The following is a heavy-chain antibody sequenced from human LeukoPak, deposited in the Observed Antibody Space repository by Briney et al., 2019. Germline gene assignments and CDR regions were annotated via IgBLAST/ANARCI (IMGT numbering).Heavy chain of an antibody. CDR3: AKGGLARFDY. J-gene: IGHJ4*02. D-gene: IGHD6-6*01. CDR1: GFTFSDYE. CDR2: FSGSGGST. Sequence: GGSLRLSCSTSGFTFSDYEMNWVRQAPGKGLEWVSAFSGSGGSTFYADSVKGRFTISRDNSKNTLYLQMNSLRAEDTAVYYCAKGGLARFDYWGQGTLVAVSS. V-gene: IGHV3-23*01.